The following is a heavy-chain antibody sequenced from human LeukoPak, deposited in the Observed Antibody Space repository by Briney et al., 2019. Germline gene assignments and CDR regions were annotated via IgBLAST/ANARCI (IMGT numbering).Heavy chain of an antibody. J-gene: IGHJ5*02. Sequence: GGSLRLSSAASGFIFSTYALHWVRQAPGKGLEWVAVVSSDGNNKYYADSVMGRFNDSTDNSKNPLSLQMNSLKAEDTAVYYCARAVAYYDFWSGYYNSYVNWFDPWGQGTLVTVSS. CDR3: ARAVAYYDFWSGYYNSYVNWFDP. CDR1: GFIFSTYA. D-gene: IGHD3-3*01. V-gene: IGHV3-30*04. CDR2: VSSDGNNK.